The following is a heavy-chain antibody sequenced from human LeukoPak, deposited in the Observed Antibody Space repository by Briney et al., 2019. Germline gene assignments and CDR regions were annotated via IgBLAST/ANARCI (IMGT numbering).Heavy chain of an antibody. CDR2: INQNGSEK. CDR1: GFTFSTSW. D-gene: IGHD3-16*01. CDR3: ARDWGGPDDC. Sequence: GGSLRLSCVASGFTFSTSWMSWVRQAPGKGLEWVANINQNGSEKYSVDSVKGRFIISRDDARNSLYLQMNSLRAEDTAIYYCARDWGGPDDCWGQGTLVTVSS. J-gene: IGHJ4*02. V-gene: IGHV3-7*01.